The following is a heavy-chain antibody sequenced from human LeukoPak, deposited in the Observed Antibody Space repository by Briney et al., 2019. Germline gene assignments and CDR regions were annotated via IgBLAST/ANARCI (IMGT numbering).Heavy chain of an antibody. Sequence: GGSLRLSCAASGFTFSSYSTNWVRQAPGKGLEWVSSISSSSSYIYYADSVKGRFTISRDNAKNSLYLQMNSLGAEDTAVYYCAADDWFDPWGQGTLVTVSS. CDR1: GFTFSSYS. CDR3: AADDWFDP. D-gene: IGHD3-16*01. J-gene: IGHJ5*02. V-gene: IGHV3-21*01. CDR2: ISSSSSYI.